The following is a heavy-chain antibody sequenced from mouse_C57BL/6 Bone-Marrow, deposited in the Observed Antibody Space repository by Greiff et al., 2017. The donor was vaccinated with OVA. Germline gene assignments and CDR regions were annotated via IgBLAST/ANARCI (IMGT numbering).Heavy chain of an antibody. J-gene: IGHJ3*01. D-gene: IGHD1-1*01. CDR2: IYPGDGDT. CDR1: GYAFSSSW. V-gene: IGHV1-82*01. CDR3: ARSGCNYGFAS. Sequence: QVQLQQSGPELVKPGASVKISCKASGYAFSSSWMNWVKQRPGTGLEWIGRIYPGDGDTNYNGKFKGKATLTADKSSSTAYMQLISLTSEDSSVYFCARSGCNYGFASWGQGTLVTVSA.